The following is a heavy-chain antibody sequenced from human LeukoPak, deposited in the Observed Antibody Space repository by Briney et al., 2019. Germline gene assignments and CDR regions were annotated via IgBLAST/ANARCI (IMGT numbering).Heavy chain of an antibody. CDR2: IIPILGIA. V-gene: IGHV1-69*04. Sequence: SVKVSCKASGGTFSSYTISWVRQAPGQGLEWMGRIIPILGIANYAQKFQGRVTITADKSTSTDYMELSSLRSEDTAVYYCARDPRPYSSSSEDYWGQGTLVTVSS. J-gene: IGHJ4*02. CDR3: ARDPRPYSSSSEDY. CDR1: GGTFSSYT. D-gene: IGHD6-6*01.